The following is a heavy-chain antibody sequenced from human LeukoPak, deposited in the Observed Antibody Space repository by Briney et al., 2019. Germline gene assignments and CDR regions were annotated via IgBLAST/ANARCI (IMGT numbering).Heavy chain of an antibody. CDR2: INAGNGHT. V-gene: IGHV1-3*01. CDR1: GYTFSGYA. J-gene: IGHJ4*02. Sequence: ASVKVSCRASGYTFSGYAIHWVRQAPGQRFEWMGWINAGNGHTKYSQNFQGRVTITRDSSANIVYMELSSLTSEDTAVYYCARGIWSATRVDYYLDNWGQGTLVTVSS. D-gene: IGHD5-24*01. CDR3: ARGIWSATRVDYYLDN.